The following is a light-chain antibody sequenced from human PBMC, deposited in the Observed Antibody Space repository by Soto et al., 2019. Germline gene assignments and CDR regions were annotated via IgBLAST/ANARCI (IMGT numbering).Light chain of an antibody. J-gene: IGLJ3*02. Sequence: QSVLTQPPSASGTPGQRVTISCSGSSSNIGSNIVNWYQQFPGTAPKLLIYSNNQRPSGVPDRFSGSKSGTSASLAISGLQYEDEDDYYCAAWDDSLNGWVFGGGTKLTVL. CDR3: AAWDDSLNGWV. V-gene: IGLV1-44*01. CDR1: SSNIGSNI. CDR2: SNN.